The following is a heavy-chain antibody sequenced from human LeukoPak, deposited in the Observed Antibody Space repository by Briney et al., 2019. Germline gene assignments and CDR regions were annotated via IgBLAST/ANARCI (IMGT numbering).Heavy chain of an antibody. J-gene: IGHJ4*02. D-gene: IGHD6-13*01. V-gene: IGHV3-7*01. CDR3: ARDSSSWYSDY. CDR2: IKQDGSEK. Sequence: GGSLRLSCAASGFTISSYWMSWVRQAPVKGLEWVANIKQDGSEKYYVDSVKDRFTISRDNAKNSLYLQMNSLRAEDTAVYYCARDSSSWYSDYWGQGTLVTVSS. CDR1: GFTISSYW.